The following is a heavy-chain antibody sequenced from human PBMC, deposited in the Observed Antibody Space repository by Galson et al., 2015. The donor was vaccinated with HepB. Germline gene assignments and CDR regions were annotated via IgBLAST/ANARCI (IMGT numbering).Heavy chain of an antibody. J-gene: IGHJ6*02. CDR1: GYSFSSYW. CDR2: IYPGDSDT. V-gene: IGHV5-51*01. CDR3: ARHVGYNWALKYYYNIDV. D-gene: IGHD1-20*01. Sequence: QSGAEVKKPGESLKISCKGSGYSFSSYWIAWLRQMPGKGLEWMGIIYPGDSDTRYSPSFQGQVTISADKSISTAYLQWGSLKASDTAMYYCARHVGYNWALKYYYNIDVWGQGTTVTVSS.